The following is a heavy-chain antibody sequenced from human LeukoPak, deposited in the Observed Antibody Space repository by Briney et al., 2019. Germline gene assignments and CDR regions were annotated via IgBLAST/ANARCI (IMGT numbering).Heavy chain of an antibody. Sequence: SVKVSCKTPGGTFSSSAITWVRQAPGQGLEWMGRIIPVLNITTYAQKFQGRVTITADTSTSTVYMELSSLRSEETAVYYCAKDQGLTAPPPYGLDVWGQGTTVIVTS. V-gene: IGHV1-69*04. J-gene: IGHJ6*02. CDR2: IIPVLNIT. CDR1: GGTFSSSA. CDR3: AKDQGLTAPPPYGLDV. D-gene: IGHD5-18*01.